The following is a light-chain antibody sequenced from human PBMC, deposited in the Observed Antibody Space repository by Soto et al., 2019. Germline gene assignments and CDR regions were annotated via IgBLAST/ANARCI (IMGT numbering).Light chain of an antibody. CDR1: QSISSW. V-gene: IGKV1-5*03. Sequence: DIQMTQSPSTLSASVGDRVTITCRASQSISSWLAWYQQKTGKAPKLLIYKASSLKSGVPSRFSGSGSGTEFTLTNSSLQDADDEADYCQQYNSCSPYTFGPGTKMEIK. CDR2: KAS. CDR3: QQYNSCSPYT. J-gene: IGKJ2*01.